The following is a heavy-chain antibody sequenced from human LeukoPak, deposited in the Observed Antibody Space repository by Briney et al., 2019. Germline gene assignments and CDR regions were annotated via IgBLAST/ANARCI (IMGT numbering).Heavy chain of an antibody. CDR1: GFTVSRND. CDR3: ARLPPATPLDR. Sequence: PGRSLRLTCAASGFTVSRNDLSGVRQAPGKGLEWVSDIYSGGDTYYADSVKGRFTISRDISKNTLYIQMNSLRAEDTAFYSGARLPPATPLDRWGQGTLVTVSS. CDR2: IYSGGDT. D-gene: IGHD2-2*01. V-gene: IGHV3-53*01. J-gene: IGHJ4*02.